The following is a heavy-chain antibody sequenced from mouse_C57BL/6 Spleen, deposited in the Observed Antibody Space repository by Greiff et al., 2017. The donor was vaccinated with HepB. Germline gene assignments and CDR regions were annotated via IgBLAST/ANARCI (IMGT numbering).Heavy chain of an antibody. CDR2: INYDGSST. D-gene: IGHD1-1*01. CDR1: GFTFSDYY. Sequence: EVKLVESEGGLVQPGSSMKLSCTASGFTFSDYYMAWVRQVPEKGLEWVANINYDGSSTYYLDSLKSRFIISRDNAKNILYLQMSSLKSEDTATYYCAREVNYYGSSYFGYFDVWGTGTTVTVSS. J-gene: IGHJ1*03. V-gene: IGHV5-16*01. CDR3: AREVNYYGSSYFGYFDV.